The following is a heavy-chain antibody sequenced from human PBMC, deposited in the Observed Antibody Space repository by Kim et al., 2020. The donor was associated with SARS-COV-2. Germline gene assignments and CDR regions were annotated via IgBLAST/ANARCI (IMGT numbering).Heavy chain of an antibody. CDR3: ARHGDILTGYYNRAELNDAFDI. CDR1: GYTFTSYY. D-gene: IGHD3-9*01. Sequence: ASVKVSCKASGYTFTSYYMHWVRQAPGQGLEWMGIINPSGGSTSYAQKFQGRVTMTRDTSTSTVYMELSSLRSEDTAVYYCARHGDILTGYYNRAELNDAFDIWGQGTMVTVSS. J-gene: IGHJ3*02. V-gene: IGHV1-46*01. CDR2: INPSGGST.